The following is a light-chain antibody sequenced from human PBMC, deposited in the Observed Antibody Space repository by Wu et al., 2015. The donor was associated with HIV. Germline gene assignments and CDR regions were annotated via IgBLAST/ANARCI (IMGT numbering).Light chain of an antibody. Sequence: DIQMTQSPSTLSASVGDRVTITCRASQNIYIWLAWYQQKPGKVPKLLIYRASSLESGVPSRFSGSGSGTEFTLTISSLQADDFATYFCQQYNSYSRTFGQGTKVEIK. J-gene: IGKJ1*01. CDR2: RAS. CDR1: QNIYIW. V-gene: IGKV1-5*03. CDR3: QQYNSYSRT.